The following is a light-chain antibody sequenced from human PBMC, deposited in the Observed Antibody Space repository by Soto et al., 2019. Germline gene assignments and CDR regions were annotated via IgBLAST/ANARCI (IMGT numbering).Light chain of an antibody. J-gene: IGLJ1*01. V-gene: IGLV2-8*01. CDR2: EVN. CDR3: SSYAGSSNV. CDR1: SSDVGGYNY. Sequence: QSVLTQPPSASGSPGQSVAISCTGTSSDVGGYNYVSWYQQHPGKAPKLMIYEVNKRSSGVADRFSGSKSGNTASLTVSGLQAEDEADYYCSSYAGSSNVFGTGTKVTVL.